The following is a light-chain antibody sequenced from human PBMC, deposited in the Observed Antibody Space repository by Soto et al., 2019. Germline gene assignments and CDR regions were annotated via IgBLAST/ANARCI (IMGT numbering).Light chain of an antibody. CDR2: GAS. CDR1: QSVSNNY. V-gene: IGKV3-20*01. J-gene: IGKJ1*01. Sequence: EIVLTQSPGTLSLSPGERATLSCRASQSVSNNYLAWYQQKPGQAPTLLIYGASSRATGIPDRFSGSGFGTDFSLTISRLEPEDFAVYYCQQFGSSPWTFGQGTKVEIK. CDR3: QQFGSSPWT.